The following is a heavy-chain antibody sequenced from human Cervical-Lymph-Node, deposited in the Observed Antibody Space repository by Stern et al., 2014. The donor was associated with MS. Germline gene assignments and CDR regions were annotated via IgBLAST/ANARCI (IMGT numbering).Heavy chain of an antibody. V-gene: IGHV1-3*01. Sequence: QVQLVQSGAEVKKPGASVKVSCKASGYTFTTYAIHWVRQAAGQSLEWMGWINAANGNTRDSHKFQDRVTITRDTSTSTAYMELSSLRSEDTAVYYCARDPHYYDSTGYCMDVWGQGTTVTVSS. CDR3: ARDPHYYDSTGYCMDV. D-gene: IGHD3-22*01. CDR1: GYTFTTYA. J-gene: IGHJ6*02. CDR2: INAANGNT.